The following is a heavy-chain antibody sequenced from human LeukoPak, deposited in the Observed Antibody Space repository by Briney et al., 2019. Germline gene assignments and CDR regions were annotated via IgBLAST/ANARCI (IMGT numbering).Heavy chain of an antibody. J-gene: IGHJ5*02. CDR3: ARALGYCSGGSCTRGYNWFDP. CDR2: IYYGGST. V-gene: IGHV4-39*01. D-gene: IGHD2-15*01. CDR1: GGSISSSDYY. Sequence: PSETLSLTCTVSGGSISSSDYYWGWIRQPPGKGLEWIGSIYYGGSTYYNPSLKSRVTISADTSMNQFSLKLSFVTTADTAVYYCARALGYCSGGSCTRGYNWFDPWGQGTLVTVPS.